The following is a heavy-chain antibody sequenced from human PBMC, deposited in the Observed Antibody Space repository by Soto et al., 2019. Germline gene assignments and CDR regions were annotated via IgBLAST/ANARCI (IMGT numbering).Heavy chain of an antibody. CDR3: AKATRPIFGRWGYFDY. J-gene: IGHJ4*02. CDR2: ISGSGGST. D-gene: IGHD3-3*01. CDR1: GFTFSSYA. V-gene: IGHV3-23*01. Sequence: GGSLRLSCAASGFTFSSYAMSWVRQAPGKGLEWVSAISGSGGSTYYADSVKGRFTISRDNSKNTLYLQMNSLRAEDTAVYYCAKATRPIFGRWGYFDYWGQGTLVTVSS.